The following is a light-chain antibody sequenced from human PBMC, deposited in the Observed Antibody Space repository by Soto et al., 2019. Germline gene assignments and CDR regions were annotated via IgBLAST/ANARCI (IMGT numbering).Light chain of an antibody. Sequence: DIQMTQSPSTLSASVGDRVTITCRASQSISSWLAWYQQKPGKAPKLLIYDASSLESGVPSRFSGSGSGTEFTLTISSRQPDDFATYYCQQYNSYALTFGGGTQVEIK. V-gene: IGKV1-5*01. CDR1: QSISSW. J-gene: IGKJ4*01. CDR2: DAS. CDR3: QQYNSYALT.